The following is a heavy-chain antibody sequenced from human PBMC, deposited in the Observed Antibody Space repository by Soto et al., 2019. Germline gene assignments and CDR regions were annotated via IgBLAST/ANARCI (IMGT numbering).Heavy chain of an antibody. V-gene: IGHV1-18*04. D-gene: IGHD2-2*01. J-gene: IGHJ6*01. CDR3: ARERYCSRTSCYIYSYYYGMDV. CDR2: ISAYNGNT. CDR1: GYAFTSYG. Sequence: GSVKVCSKASGYAFTSYGISLVRQAPAQGLEWVRWISAYNGNTNYAQKVQGRVTMTTDTSTSKAYMELRSLRSDDTAVYYCARERYCSRTSCYIYSYYYGMDVWGQGTPVTVSS.